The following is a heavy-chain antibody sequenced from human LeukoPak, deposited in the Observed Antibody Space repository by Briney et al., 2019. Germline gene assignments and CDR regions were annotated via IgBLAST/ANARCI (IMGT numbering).Heavy chain of an antibody. CDR2: IYYSGST. Sequence: PSETLSLTCTVSGGSISSSSYYWGWLRQPPGKGLEWIGSIYYSGSTYYNPSLKSRVTISVDTSKNQFSLKLSSVTAADTVVYYCASLVPPLGAPFDYWGQGTLVTVSS. J-gene: IGHJ4*02. D-gene: IGHD7-27*01. CDR1: GGSISSSSYY. V-gene: IGHV4-39*07. CDR3: ASLVPPLGAPFDY.